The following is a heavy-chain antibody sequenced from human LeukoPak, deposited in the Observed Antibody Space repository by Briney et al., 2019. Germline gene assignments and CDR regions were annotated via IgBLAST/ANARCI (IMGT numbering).Heavy chain of an antibody. Sequence: SGGSLRLSCAASGFTFSSYGMHWVRQAPGKGLEWVAFIRYDGSNKYYADSVKGRFTISRDNSKNTLYLQMNSLRAEDTAVYYCARDHYGALYYYYYMDVWGKGTTVTVSS. V-gene: IGHV3-30*02. J-gene: IGHJ6*03. CDR3: ARDHYGALYYYYYMDV. CDR1: GFTFSSYG. CDR2: IRYDGSNK. D-gene: IGHD4-17*01.